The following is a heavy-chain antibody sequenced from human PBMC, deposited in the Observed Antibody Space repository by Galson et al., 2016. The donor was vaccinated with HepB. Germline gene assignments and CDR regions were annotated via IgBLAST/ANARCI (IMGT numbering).Heavy chain of an antibody. Sequence: SLRLSCATSGFTFGDYAMSRFRQAPGKGLEWVGFIRSKAYGGTTEYAASVKGRFTISRDDSKSIAYLQMNSLKTEDTAVYYCTRVYHDFWSGYSRYMDVWGKGTTVTVSS. V-gene: IGHV3-49*03. CDR3: TRVYHDFWSGYSRYMDV. D-gene: IGHD3-3*01. CDR2: IRSKAYGGTT. CDR1: GFTFGDYA. J-gene: IGHJ6*03.